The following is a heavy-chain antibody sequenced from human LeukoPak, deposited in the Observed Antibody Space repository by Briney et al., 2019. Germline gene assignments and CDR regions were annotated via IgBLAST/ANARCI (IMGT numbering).Heavy chain of an antibody. D-gene: IGHD4-23*01. CDR1: GGSFSGYY. J-gene: IGHJ4*02. Sequence: SDTLSLTCAVYGGSFSGYYWSWIRQPPGKGLEWIGEINHSGSTNYNPSLKSRVTISVDTSKNQFSLKLSSVTAADTAVYYCARDDYGGNSDWGQGTLVTVSS. CDR3: ARDDYGGNSD. CDR2: INHSGST. V-gene: IGHV4-34*01.